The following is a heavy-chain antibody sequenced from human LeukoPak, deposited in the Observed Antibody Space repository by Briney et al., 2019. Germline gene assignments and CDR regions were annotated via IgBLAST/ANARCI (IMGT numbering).Heavy chain of an antibody. V-gene: IGHV3-23*01. CDR2: ITSSGGRT. Sequence: GGSLRLSCAASGFTFSSYAMKWVRQAPGKGLEWVSGITSSGGRTYYADSVKGRFTVSRDNSKNTVYLQMNSLRAEDTAVYYCANRDIVVSMTTGSAAQYWGQGTLVTVSS. J-gene: IGHJ4*02. CDR3: ANRDIVVSMTTGSAAQY. D-gene: IGHD3-22*01. CDR1: GFTFSSYA.